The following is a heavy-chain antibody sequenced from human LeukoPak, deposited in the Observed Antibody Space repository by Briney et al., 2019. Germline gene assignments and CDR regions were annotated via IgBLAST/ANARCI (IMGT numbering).Heavy chain of an antibody. Sequence: PSETLSLTCTVSGVSISSSNSYWGWIRQPPGKVLEWIGSIYYRGNTYYNASLKSQVSISIDTSKNQFSLRLTSVTAADTAVYYCARQTGSGLFILPGGQGTLVTVSS. V-gene: IGHV4-39*01. CDR1: GVSISSSNSY. J-gene: IGHJ1*01. CDR3: ARQTGSGLFILP. D-gene: IGHD3/OR15-3a*01. CDR2: IYYRGNT.